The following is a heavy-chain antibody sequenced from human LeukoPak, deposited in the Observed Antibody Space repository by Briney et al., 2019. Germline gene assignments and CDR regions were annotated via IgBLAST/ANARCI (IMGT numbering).Heavy chain of an antibody. CDR1: GGSISSSSYY. CDR2: IYYSGST. D-gene: IGHD6-13*01. CDR3: ARASSSWYWVHY. Sequence: SETLSLTCTVSGGSISSSSYYWGWIRQPPGKGLEWIGSIYYSGSTYYNPSLKSRVTISVDTSKNQFSLKLSSVTAADTAVYYCARASSSWYWVHYWGQGTLVTVSS. V-gene: IGHV4-39*07. J-gene: IGHJ4*02.